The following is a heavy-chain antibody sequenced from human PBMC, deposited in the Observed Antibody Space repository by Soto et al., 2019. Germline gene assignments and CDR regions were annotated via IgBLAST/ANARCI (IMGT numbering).Heavy chain of an antibody. D-gene: IGHD6-6*01. V-gene: IGHV3-23*01. J-gene: IGHJ4*02. Sequence: EVQLLESGGGLVQPGGSLRLSCAASGFTFSNYVMSWVRQAPGKGLGWVSAITGSGGASSYADSVRGRFTISRDNSKNTLFLQMNSLRAEDTAVYYYARDRRDTSSDAYFDYWGLGTLVTVSS. CDR3: ARDRRDTSSDAYFDY. CDR1: GFTFSNYV. CDR2: ITGSGGAS.